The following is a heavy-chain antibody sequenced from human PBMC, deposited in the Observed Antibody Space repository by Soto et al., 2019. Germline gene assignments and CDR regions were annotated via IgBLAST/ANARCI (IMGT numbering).Heavy chain of an antibody. Sequence: QVQLVQSGAEEKKPGASVKVSCKASGYTFTTYAIHWVRQAPGQGLEWMGWINAGNGNTRYSQKFQGRVTITRDTAASTAYMELSSLRSEDTAVYYCARGRYCSGGTCYGMDVWGQGTTVTVSS. J-gene: IGHJ6*02. CDR1: GYTFTTYA. D-gene: IGHD2-15*01. CDR3: ARGRYCSGGTCYGMDV. V-gene: IGHV1-3*05. CDR2: INAGNGNT.